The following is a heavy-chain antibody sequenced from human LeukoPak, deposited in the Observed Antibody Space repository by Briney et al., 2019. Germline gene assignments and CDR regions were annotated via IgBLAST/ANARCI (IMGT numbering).Heavy chain of an antibody. CDR2: IYHSGST. D-gene: IGHD5-24*01. Sequence: SETLSLTCAVSGGSISSGGYSWSWIRQPPGKGLEWIGYIYHSGSTYYNPSPKSRVTISVDRSKNQFSLKLSSVTAADTAVYYCARGREMATVYYFDYWGQGTLVTVSS. CDR3: ARGREMATVYYFDY. V-gene: IGHV4-30-2*01. J-gene: IGHJ4*02. CDR1: GGSISSGGYS.